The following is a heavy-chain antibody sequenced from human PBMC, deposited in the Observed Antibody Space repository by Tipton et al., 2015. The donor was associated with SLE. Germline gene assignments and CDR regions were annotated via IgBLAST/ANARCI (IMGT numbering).Heavy chain of an antibody. CDR1: GFTFSSYW. CDR3: ARDPNIAAAGLLGYYMDV. J-gene: IGHJ6*03. V-gene: IGHV3-7*01. Sequence: SLRLSCAASGFTFSSYWMSWVRQAPGKGLEWVANIKQDGSEKYYADSVKGRFTISRDNSKNTLYLQMNSLRAEDTAVYYCARDPNIAAAGLLGYYMDVWGKGTTVTVSS. D-gene: IGHD6-13*01. CDR2: IKQDGSEK.